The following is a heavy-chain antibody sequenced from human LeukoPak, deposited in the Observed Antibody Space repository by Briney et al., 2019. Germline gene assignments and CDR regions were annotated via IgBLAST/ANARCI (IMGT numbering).Heavy chain of an antibody. D-gene: IGHD6-13*01. Sequence: PGGSLRLSCAASGFTFSSYAMHWVRQAPGKGLEWVAVISYDGSNKYYADSVKGRFTISRDNSKNTLYLRMNSLSAEDTAVYYCARDSLRADEGQQPFSFDIWGQGTMVTVSS. CDR3: ARDSLRADEGQQPFSFDI. CDR1: GFTFSSYA. V-gene: IGHV3-30*14. J-gene: IGHJ3*02. CDR2: ISYDGSNK.